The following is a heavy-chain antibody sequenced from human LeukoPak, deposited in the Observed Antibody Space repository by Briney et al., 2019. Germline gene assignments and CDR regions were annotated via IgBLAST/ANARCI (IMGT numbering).Heavy chain of an antibody. CDR2: IYTSGST. Sequence: SETLSLTCTVSGGSISSGSYYWSWIRQPAGKGLEWIGRIYTSGSTNYNPYLKSRVTISVDTSKNQSSLKLSSVTAADTAVYYCARGAALVTDKYFDYWVHGTLVTVSS. J-gene: IGHJ4*01. D-gene: IGHD5-18*01. V-gene: IGHV4-61*02. CDR1: GGSISSGSYY. CDR3: ARGAALVTDKYFDY.